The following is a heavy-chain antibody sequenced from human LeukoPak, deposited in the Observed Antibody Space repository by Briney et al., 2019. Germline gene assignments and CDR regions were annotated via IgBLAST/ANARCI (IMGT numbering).Heavy chain of an antibody. V-gene: IGHV4-34*01. CDR3: ARSITIGYYCYYYGMDV. D-gene: IGHD3-3*01. CDR1: GGSVSNYY. Sequence: SETLSLTCSVSGGSVSNYYWSWIRQPPGKGLEWIGEINHSGSTNYNPSLKSRVTISVDTSKNQFSLKLSSVTAADTAVYYCARSITIGYYCYYYGMDVWGQGTTVTVSS. CDR2: INHSGST. J-gene: IGHJ6*02.